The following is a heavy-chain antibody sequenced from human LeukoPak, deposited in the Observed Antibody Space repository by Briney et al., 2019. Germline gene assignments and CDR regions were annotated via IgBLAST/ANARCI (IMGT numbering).Heavy chain of an antibody. J-gene: IGHJ5*02. CDR1: GGTFSSYA. CDR2: IIPILGIA. CDR3: AREDSYDFWSGGKDNWFDP. Sequence: ASVKVSCKASGGTFSSYAISWVRQAPGQGLEWMGRIIPILGIANYAQKFQGRVTITADKSTSTAYMELSSLRSEDTAVYYCAREDSYDFWSGGKDNWFDPWGQGTLVTVSS. D-gene: IGHD3-3*01. V-gene: IGHV1-69*04.